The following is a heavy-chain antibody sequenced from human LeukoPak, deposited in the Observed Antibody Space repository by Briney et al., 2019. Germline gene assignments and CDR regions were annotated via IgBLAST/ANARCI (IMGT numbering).Heavy chain of an antibody. D-gene: IGHD6-13*01. J-gene: IGHJ5*02. CDR1: GFTFSSYA. CDR2: ISGSGGST. V-gene: IGHV3-23*01. Sequence: PGGSLRLSCAASGFTFSSYAMSWVRQAPGKGLEWVSAISGSGGSTYYADSVKGRFTISRDNPKNTLYLQMNSLRAEDTAVYYCAKLQRVAAAGGNWFDPWGQGTLVTVSS. CDR3: AKLQRVAAAGGNWFDP.